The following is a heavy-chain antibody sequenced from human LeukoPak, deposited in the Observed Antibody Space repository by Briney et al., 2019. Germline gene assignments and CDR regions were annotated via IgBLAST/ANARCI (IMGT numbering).Heavy chain of an antibody. D-gene: IGHD3-9*01. J-gene: IGHJ5*02. CDR1: GYTFTSYD. V-gene: IGHV1-8*01. Sequence: GASVKVSCKASGYTFTSYDINWVRQATGQGLEWMGWMNPNSGNTGYAQKFQGRVTMTRNTSISTAYMELSSLRSEDTAVYYCARGYYDILTGYYTNWFDPWGQGTLVTVSS. CDR3: ARGYYDILTGYYTNWFDP. CDR2: MNPNSGNT.